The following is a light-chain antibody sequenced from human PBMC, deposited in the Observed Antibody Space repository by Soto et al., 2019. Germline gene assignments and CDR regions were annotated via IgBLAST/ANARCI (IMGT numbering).Light chain of an antibody. V-gene: IGLV2-14*01. J-gene: IGLJ1*01. CDR3: CSYTSSSTGV. Sequence: QSVLTQPPSVSGSPGQTITISCTGTSSNVGGYNDVSWYQQHPGKAPKLIIYDINNRSSGVALRFSGSTSGNTASLTISGLQAEDEDYYYCCSYTSSSTGVFGTGTKLTVL. CDR2: DIN. CDR1: SSNVGGYND.